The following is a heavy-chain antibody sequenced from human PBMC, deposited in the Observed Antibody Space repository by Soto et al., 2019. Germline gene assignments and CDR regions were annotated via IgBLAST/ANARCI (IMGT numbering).Heavy chain of an antibody. CDR1: GFTFSSYA. V-gene: IGHV3-23*01. J-gene: IGHJ5*02. CDR2: ISGSGGST. D-gene: IGHD6-13*01. Sequence: GGSLRLSCAASGFTFSSYAMSWVRQAPGKGLEWVSAISGSGGSTYYADSVKGRFTISRDNSKNTLYLQMNSLRAEDTAVYYCAKGPRGFGGLVLYSSSWYEDRAGFDPWGQGTLVTVSS. CDR3: AKGPRGFGGLVLYSSSWYEDRAGFDP.